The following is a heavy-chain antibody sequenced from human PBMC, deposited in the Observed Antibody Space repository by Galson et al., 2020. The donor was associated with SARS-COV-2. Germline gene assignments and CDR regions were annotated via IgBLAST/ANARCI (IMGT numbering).Heavy chain of an antibody. CDR2: IYYSGST. V-gene: IGHV4-39*01. CDR3: ARVHIVVVPAARRYFDY. CDR1: GGSISSSSYY. D-gene: IGHD2-2*01. Sequence: SQTLSLTCTVSGGSISSSSYYWGWIRQPPGKGLEWIGSIYYSGSTYYNPSLKSRVTISVDTSKNQFSLKLSSVTAADTAVYYCARVHIVVVPAARRYFDYWGQGTLVTVSS. J-gene: IGHJ4*02.